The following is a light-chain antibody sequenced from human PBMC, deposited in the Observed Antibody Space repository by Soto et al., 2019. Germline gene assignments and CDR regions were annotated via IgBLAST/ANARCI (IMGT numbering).Light chain of an antibody. CDR3: SSYTSSTWV. Sequence: QSVLTQPASVSGSPGQSITISCSGTSCDVGGYNYVSWYQQHPGKAPKLMIYDVSNRPSGVSNRFSGSKSGNTASLIISGLQAEDEADYYCSSYTSSTWVFGGGTKVTVL. CDR1: SCDVGGYNY. CDR2: DVS. V-gene: IGLV2-14*01. J-gene: IGLJ3*02.